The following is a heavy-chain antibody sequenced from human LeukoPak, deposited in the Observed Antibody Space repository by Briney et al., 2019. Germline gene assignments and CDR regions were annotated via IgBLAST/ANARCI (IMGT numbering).Heavy chain of an antibody. CDR1: GGSISSYY. Sequence: SETLSLTCTVSGGSISSYYWSWIRQPAGKGLEWIGRIYTSGSTNYNPSLKSRVTMSVDTSKNQFSLKLSSVTAADTAVYYCASTYYYDSSGYHFDYWGQGTLVTVSS. CDR2: IYTSGST. CDR3: ASTYYYDSSGYHFDY. J-gene: IGHJ4*02. D-gene: IGHD3-22*01. V-gene: IGHV4-4*07.